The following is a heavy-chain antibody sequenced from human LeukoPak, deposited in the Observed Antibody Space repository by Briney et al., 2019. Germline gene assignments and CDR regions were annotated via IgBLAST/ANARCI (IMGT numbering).Heavy chain of an antibody. CDR1: GFTFSTYS. CDR2: ISSSSGYI. J-gene: IGHJ4*02. Sequence: GGSLRLSCAASGFTFSTYSMNWVRQAPGKGLEWVSSISSSSGYIYYADSVKGRFTISRDNAKHSLYLQMNSLRADDTAVYYCARDYYASGSHDYWGQGTLVTVSS. D-gene: IGHD3-10*01. CDR3: ARDYYASGSHDY. V-gene: IGHV3-21*01.